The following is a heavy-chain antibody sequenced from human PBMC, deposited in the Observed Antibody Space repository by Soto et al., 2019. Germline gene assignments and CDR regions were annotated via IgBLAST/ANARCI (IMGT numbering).Heavy chain of an antibody. Sequence: QVQLVQSGAEVKKPGASVKVSCKASGYTFTSYDINWVRQATGQGLEWMGWMNPNSGNTGYAQKFQGRVTMTRNTSISTAYMELSSLRSEDTAVYYCANLYYDIFRQENWFDPWGQGTLVTVSS. V-gene: IGHV1-8*01. CDR2: MNPNSGNT. CDR3: ANLYYDIFRQENWFDP. J-gene: IGHJ5*02. D-gene: IGHD3-9*01. CDR1: GYTFTSYD.